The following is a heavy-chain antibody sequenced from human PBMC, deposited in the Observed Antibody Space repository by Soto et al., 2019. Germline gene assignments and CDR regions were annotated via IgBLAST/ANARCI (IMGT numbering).Heavy chain of an antibody. CDR1: GGTFSSYA. D-gene: IGHD2-2*02. CDR3: VRWRDIVLVPAAINPPDYYYYGMDV. V-gene: IGHV1-69*13. CDR2: IIPIFGTA. J-gene: IGHJ6*02. Sequence: SVKVSCKASGGTFSSYAISWVRQAPGQGLEWLGGIIPIFGTANYAQKFQGRVTITADESTSTAYMELSSLRSEDTAVYYCVRWRDIVLVPAAINPPDYYYYGMDVWGQGTTVTVSS.